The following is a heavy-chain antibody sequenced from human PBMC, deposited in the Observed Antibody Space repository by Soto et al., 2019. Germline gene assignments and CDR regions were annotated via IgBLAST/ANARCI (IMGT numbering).Heavy chain of an antibody. CDR3: ASASKPTVTTYYYYYYMDV. Sequence: QVQLQESGPGLVKPSQTLSLTCTVSGGSISSGGYYWSWIRQHPGKGLEWIGDIYYSGSTYYNPSLKSRVTISVDTSTNQFSLKLSSVTAGDPAVYYCASASKPTVTTYYYYYYMDVWGKGTTVTVSS. J-gene: IGHJ6*03. V-gene: IGHV4-31*03. CDR2: IYYSGST. CDR1: GGSISSGGYY. D-gene: IGHD4-4*01.